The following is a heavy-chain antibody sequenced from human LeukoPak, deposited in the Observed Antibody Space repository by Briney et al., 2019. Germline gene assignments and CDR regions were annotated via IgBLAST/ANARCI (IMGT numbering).Heavy chain of an antibody. V-gene: IGHV3-7*01. D-gene: IGHD1-14*01. J-gene: IGHJ4*02. CDR1: GFTCSSYW. CDR3: TRVGSGTTRDY. CDR2: IKEDGSEK. Sequence: PGGSLRLSCAASGFTCSSYWMSWVRQAPGKGLEWVANIKEDGSEKHYVDSVKGRFTISRDNARNSLYLQMNSLRAEDTAVYYCTRVGSGTTRDYWGQGTLVTVSS.